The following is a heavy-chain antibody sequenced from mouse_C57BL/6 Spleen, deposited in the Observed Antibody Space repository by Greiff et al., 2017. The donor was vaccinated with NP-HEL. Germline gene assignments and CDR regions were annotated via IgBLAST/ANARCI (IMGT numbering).Heavy chain of an antibody. CDR2: ISNGGGST. CDR1: GFTFSDYY. Sequence: EVMLVESGGGLVQPGGSLKLSCAASGFTFSDYYMYWVRQTPEKRLEWVAYISNGGGSTYYPDNVKGRSTISRDNANNTLYLQMSRLKTEDTAMYYCARPSLPAWFAYWGQGTLVTVSA. J-gene: IGHJ3*01. V-gene: IGHV5-12*01. CDR3: ARPSLPAWFAY. D-gene: IGHD5-5*01.